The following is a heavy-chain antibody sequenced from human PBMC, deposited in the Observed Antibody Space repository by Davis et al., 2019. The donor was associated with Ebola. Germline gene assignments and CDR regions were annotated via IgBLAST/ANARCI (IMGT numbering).Heavy chain of an antibody. CDR1: GGSISSGDYS. CDR3: ARASGGSSWYWFDP. J-gene: IGHJ5*02. V-gene: IGHV4-30-2*01. CDR2: IYHSGST. D-gene: IGHD6-13*01. Sequence: LRLSCAVSGGSISSGDYSWSWIRQPPGKGLEWIGYIYHSGSTYYNPSLKSRVTISIDRSKNQFSLKLSSVTAADTAVYYCARASGGSSWYWFDPWGQGTLVTVSS.